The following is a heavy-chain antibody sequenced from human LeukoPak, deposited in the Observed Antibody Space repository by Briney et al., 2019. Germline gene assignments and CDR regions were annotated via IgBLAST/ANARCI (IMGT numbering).Heavy chain of an antibody. CDR3: TTGPPMVTIFGVVIRDYYYGMDV. CDR1: GFTFSNAW. V-gene: IGHV3-15*01. Sequence: GGSLRLSCAASGFTFSNAWMSWVRQAPGKGLEWVGRIKSKTDGGTTDYAAPVKGRFTISRDDSKNTLYLQMNSLKTEDTAVYYCTTGPPMVTIFGVVIRDYYYGMDVWGQETTVTVSS. D-gene: IGHD3-3*01. J-gene: IGHJ6*02. CDR2: IKSKTDGGTT.